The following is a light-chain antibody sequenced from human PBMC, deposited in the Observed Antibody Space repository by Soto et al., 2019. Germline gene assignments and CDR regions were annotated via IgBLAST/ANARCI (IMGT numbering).Light chain of an antibody. V-gene: IGLV2-8*01. Sequence: QCALTQPPSASGAPGQSVAISCTGTSSDVGGYNYVSWYQLHPGKAPKLMIYEVNMRPSGVPDRFSGSKSGNTASLTVSGLRAEDEADYYCSSYAGSNNYVFGTGTKVTVL. CDR2: EVN. CDR3: SSYAGSNNYV. CDR1: SSDVGGYNY. J-gene: IGLJ1*01.